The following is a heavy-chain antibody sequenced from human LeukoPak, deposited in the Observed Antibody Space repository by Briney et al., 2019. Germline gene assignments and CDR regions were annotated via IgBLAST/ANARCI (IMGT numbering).Heavy chain of an antibody. CDR2: IKGDESAK. CDR3: ARDVGGSLDY. CDR1: GFTFSTYW. D-gene: IGHD1-26*01. J-gene: IGHJ4*02. V-gene: IGHV3-7*01. Sequence: GGSLRLSCAASGFTFSTYWMAWVRQAPGKGLEWVANIKGDESAKHQADSVKGRFTISRDNAQNSLYLQMSSLRGEDTAVYYCARDVGGSLDYWGQGTLVSVSS.